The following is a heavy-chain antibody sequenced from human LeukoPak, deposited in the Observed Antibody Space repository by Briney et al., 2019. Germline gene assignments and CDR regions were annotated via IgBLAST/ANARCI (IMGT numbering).Heavy chain of an antibody. J-gene: IGHJ4*02. CDR1: GFTFSSYS. D-gene: IGHD6-13*01. V-gene: IGHV3-21*01. CDR2: ISSSSSYI. CDR3: ARDKTAGLRDY. Sequence: GGSLRHSCAASGFTFSSYSMNWVRQAPGKGLEWVSSISSSSSYIYYADSVKGRFTISRDNAKNSLYLQMNSLRAEDTAVYYCARDKTAGLRDYWGQGTLVTVSS.